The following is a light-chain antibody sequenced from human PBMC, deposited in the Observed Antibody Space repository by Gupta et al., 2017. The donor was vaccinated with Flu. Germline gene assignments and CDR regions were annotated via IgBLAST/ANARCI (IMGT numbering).Light chain of an antibody. V-gene: IGKV3-11*01. J-gene: IGKJ2*03. Sequence: EIVLTQSPATLSLSPGGRATLSCRASQSVSSYLAWYQQKPGQAPRLLIYDASNRATGIPARFSGSGSGTDFTLTISSREPEDFAVYYCQQRSNWPLVSFGQGTKLEIK. CDR2: DAS. CDR3: QQRSNWPLVS. CDR1: QSVSSY.